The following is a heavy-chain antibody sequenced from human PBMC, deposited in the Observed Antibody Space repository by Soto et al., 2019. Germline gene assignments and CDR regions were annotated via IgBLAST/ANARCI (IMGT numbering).Heavy chain of an antibody. Sequence: GGSLRLSCAASGFTFSSSSMNWVRQAPGKGLEWVSYIGVSSGTIYYADSVKGRFTISRDNAKNSLYLQMNSLRDEDTAVYYCARDRLWAFDIWGQGTMVTVSS. CDR3: ARDRLWAFDI. CDR1: GFTFSSSS. J-gene: IGHJ3*02. CDR2: IGVSSGTI. V-gene: IGHV3-48*02.